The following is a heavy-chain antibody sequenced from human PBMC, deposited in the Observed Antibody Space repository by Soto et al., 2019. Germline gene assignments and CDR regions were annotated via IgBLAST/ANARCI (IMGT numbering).Heavy chain of an antibody. Sequence: EVQLVESGGGLVQPGGSLRLSCAASGFTFSSYAMHWVRQAPGKGLEYVSAISSNGGSTYYANSVKGRFTISRDNSKNTLYLQMGSLRAEDMAVYYCAKALQRDYGDYGGGWYFDLWGRGTLVTVSS. CDR3: AKALQRDYGDYGGGWYFDL. J-gene: IGHJ2*01. CDR1: GFTFSSYA. CDR2: ISSNGGST. V-gene: IGHV3-64*01. D-gene: IGHD4-17*01.